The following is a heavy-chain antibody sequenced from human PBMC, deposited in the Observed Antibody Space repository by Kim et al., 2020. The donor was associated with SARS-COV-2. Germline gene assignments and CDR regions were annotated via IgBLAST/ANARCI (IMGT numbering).Heavy chain of an antibody. CDR2: INHSGST. D-gene: IGHD6-19*01. CDR3: ARGTRQWLVRGPYYYYMDV. CDR1: GGSFSGYY. J-gene: IGHJ6*03. Sequence: SETLSLTCAVYGGSFSGYYWSWIRQPPGKGLEWIGEINHSGSTNYNPSLKSRVTISVDTSKNQFSLKLSSVTAADTAVYYWARGTRQWLVRGPYYYYMDVWGEGTTVTVSS. V-gene: IGHV4-34*01.